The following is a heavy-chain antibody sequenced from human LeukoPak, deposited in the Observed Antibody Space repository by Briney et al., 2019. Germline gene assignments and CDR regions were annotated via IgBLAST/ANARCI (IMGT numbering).Heavy chain of an antibody. J-gene: IGHJ5*02. V-gene: IGHV3-9*01. Sequence: GGSLRLSCAASGFTFDDYAMHWVRQAPGKGLEWVSGISWNSGSIGYADSVKGRFTISRDNAKTSLYLQMNSLRAEDTALYYCAKDSGYGDYPNWFDPWGQGTLVTVSS. CDR1: GFTFDDYA. CDR3: AKDSGYGDYPNWFDP. D-gene: IGHD4-17*01. CDR2: ISWNSGSI.